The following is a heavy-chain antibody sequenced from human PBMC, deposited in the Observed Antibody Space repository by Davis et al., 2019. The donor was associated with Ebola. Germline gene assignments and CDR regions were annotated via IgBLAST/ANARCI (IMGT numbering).Heavy chain of an antibody. V-gene: IGHV1-2*02. Sequence: ASVKVSCKASGYTLSGHYIHWVRQAPGHGLEWLGWINPNNGDRKHAQKFQGRVPLTRDTTSSTAYMELSRLTSDDTAVYYCARGGVESIASRWWFDPWGQGTLVTVSS. D-gene: IGHD3-10*01. J-gene: IGHJ5*02. CDR3: ARGGVESIASRWWFDP. CDR2: INPNNGDR. CDR1: GYTLSGHY.